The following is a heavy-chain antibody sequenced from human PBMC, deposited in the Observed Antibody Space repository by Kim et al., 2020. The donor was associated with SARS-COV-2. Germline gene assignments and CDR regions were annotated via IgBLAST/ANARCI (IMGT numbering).Heavy chain of an antibody. D-gene: IGHD2-15*01. CDR3: ARDGYCSGGSCYSAGFDY. J-gene: IGHJ4*02. V-gene: IGHV3-20*03. Sequence: KGLFTISRDNAKNSLYLQMNSLRAEDTALYYCARDGYCSGGSCYSAGFDYWGQGTLVTVSS.